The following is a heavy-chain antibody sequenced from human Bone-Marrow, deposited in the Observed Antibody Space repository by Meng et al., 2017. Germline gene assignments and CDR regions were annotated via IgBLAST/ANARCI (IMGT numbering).Heavy chain of an antibody. CDR2: INPADSDT. Sequence: GESLKISCQGSGYSFTNYWIGWVRQMPGKGLEWIGIINPADSDTRYSPSFQGQVTISIDKSISTAYLQWSSLKASDTAIYYCARRPMVRGKDAFDIWGQGTKVTVSS. CDR3: ARRPMVRGKDAFDI. CDR1: GYSFTNYW. J-gene: IGHJ3*02. D-gene: IGHD3-10*01. V-gene: IGHV5-51*01.